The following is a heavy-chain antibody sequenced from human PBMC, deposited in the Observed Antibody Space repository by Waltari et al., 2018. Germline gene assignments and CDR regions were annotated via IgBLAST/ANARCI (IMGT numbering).Heavy chain of an antibody. CDR1: GFDFHGYW. D-gene: IGHD3-9*01. J-gene: IGHJ4*02. Sequence: EVQLVESGGGLVQPGGSLRLSCVASGFDFHGYWMGWFRQAPGKSLGWVANINDEGTKEFYVESLKGRVTISRDNAKNSVYLQTTSLRAEDTALYYCARSGLVSAFDYWGQGSLVTVAS. CDR2: INDEGTKE. V-gene: IGHV3-7*01. CDR3: ARSGLVSAFDY.